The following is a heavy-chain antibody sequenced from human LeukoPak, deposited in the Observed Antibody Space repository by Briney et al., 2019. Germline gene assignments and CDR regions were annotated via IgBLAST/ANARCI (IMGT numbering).Heavy chain of an antibody. V-gene: IGHV4-39*07. Sequence: SETLSLTCTVSGGSISSSSYYWSWIRQPPGKGLEWIGEINHSGSTNYNPSLKSRVTISVDTSKNQFSLKLSSVTAADTAEYYCARAPPAYYYDSSGLEPDYWGQGTLVTVSS. D-gene: IGHD3-22*01. CDR2: INHSGST. CDR3: ARAPPAYYYDSSGLEPDY. CDR1: GGSISSSSYY. J-gene: IGHJ4*02.